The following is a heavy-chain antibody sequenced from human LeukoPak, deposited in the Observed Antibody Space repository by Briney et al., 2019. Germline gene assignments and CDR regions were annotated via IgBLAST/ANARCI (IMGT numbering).Heavy chain of an antibody. CDR3: ARGRSNYYGMDV. D-gene: IGHD1-26*01. CDR1: DGSINSYY. V-gene: IGHV4-59*01. J-gene: IGHJ6*02. CDR2: IYYNGNT. Sequence: SETLSLTCSVSDGSINSYYWNWIRRPPGKGLEWIGYIYYNGNTNYSPSLKSRVTMSVDTSKDLFSLKVSSVTAADTAVYYCARGRSNYYGMDVWGQGTTVTVSS.